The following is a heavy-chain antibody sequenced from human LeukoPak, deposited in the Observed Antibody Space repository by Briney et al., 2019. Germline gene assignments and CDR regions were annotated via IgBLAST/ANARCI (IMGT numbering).Heavy chain of an antibody. CDR2: ISSSSSYI. D-gene: IGHD2-2*01. V-gene: IGHV3-21*01. Sequence: PGGSLRLSCAASGFTFSSYSMNWVRQGPGKGLECVSSISSSSSYIYYADSVKGRFTISRDNAKNSLYLQMNSLRAEDTAVYYCARKRAAKYRVRFDPWGQGTLVTVSS. CDR3: ARKRAAKYRVRFDP. J-gene: IGHJ5*02. CDR1: GFTFSSYS.